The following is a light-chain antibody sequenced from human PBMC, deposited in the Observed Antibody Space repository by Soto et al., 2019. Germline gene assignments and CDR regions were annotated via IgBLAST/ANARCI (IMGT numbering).Light chain of an antibody. V-gene: IGLV1-44*01. CDR2: SNR. J-gene: IGLJ7*01. CDR1: DSNIGDNA. Sequence: QSVLTQPPSASGTPGQRVSISCSGSDSNIGDNAVNWFQQLPGTAPKLLIYSNRQRPSGVPDRFSGSKSGTSASLAISGLQSEDDAVYFCATWDDSLNGRVFGGGTQLTVL. CDR3: ATWDDSLNGRV.